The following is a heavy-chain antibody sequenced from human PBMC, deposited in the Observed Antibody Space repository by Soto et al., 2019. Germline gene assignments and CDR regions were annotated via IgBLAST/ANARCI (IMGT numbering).Heavy chain of an antibody. CDR1: GGSISSGGYY. V-gene: IGHV4-31*03. CDR3: ARAVTSSWWFDP. CDR2: IYYSGST. D-gene: IGHD6-6*01. J-gene: IGHJ5*02. Sequence: SETLSLTCTVSGGSISSGGYYWSWIRQHPGKGLEWIGYIYYSGSTYYNPSLKSRVTISVDTSKNQFSLKLSSVTAADTAVYYCARAVTSSWWFDPWGQGTLVTVSS.